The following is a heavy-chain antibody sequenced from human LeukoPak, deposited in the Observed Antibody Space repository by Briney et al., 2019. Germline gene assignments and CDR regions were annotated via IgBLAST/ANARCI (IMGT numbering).Heavy chain of an antibody. D-gene: IGHD3-10*01. Sequence: SETLSLTCTVPGGSISSYNWSWIRQPPRGGLEWMGYIYYSGSTNYNLSLKSRVTISVDTSKNQFSLKLSSVSAADTAVYYCARVEYYYGSGSGRWFDPWGQGTLVTVSS. CDR3: ARVEYYYGSGSGRWFDP. J-gene: IGHJ5*02. CDR1: GGSISSYN. CDR2: IYYSGST. V-gene: IGHV4-59*01.